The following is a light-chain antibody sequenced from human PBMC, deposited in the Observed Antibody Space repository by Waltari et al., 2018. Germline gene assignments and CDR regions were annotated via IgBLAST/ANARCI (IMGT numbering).Light chain of an antibody. CDR2: YES. CDR1: DIGGKR. J-gene: IGLJ2*01. CDR3: QVWDRGGF. V-gene: IGLV3-21*04. Sequence: SYVLTQTPSVSAAPGETVRISCGGIDIGGKRVHWDQQKSGRAPKMVISYESDRPSGSPDRFSGSNSGNTAILTISRGEAGDEADYYCQVWDRGGFFGGGTKVTVL.